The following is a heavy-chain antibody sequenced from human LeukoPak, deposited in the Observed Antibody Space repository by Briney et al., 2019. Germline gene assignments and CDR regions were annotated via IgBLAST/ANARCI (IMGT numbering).Heavy chain of an antibody. V-gene: IGHV3-23*01. CDR2: ISGSGGST. CDR1: GFTFSSSA. Sequence: GGSLRLSCAASGFTFSSSAMNWVRQAPGKGLEWVSTISGSGGSTYYADSVKGRFTISRDNSKNTLYLQLNSLRAEDTAIYYCAKARRDGYNLYWFDPWGQGTLVTVSS. D-gene: IGHD5-24*01. J-gene: IGHJ5*02. CDR3: AKARRDGYNLYWFDP.